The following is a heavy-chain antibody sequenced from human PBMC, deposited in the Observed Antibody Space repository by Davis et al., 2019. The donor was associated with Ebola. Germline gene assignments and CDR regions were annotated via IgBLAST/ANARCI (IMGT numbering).Heavy chain of an antibody. CDR3: AKSGLSFGVVKYHYGMDV. V-gene: IGHV3-7*03. D-gene: IGHD3-3*01. CDR2: IRPDGSEE. CDR1: GFTFSNYW. Sequence: GESLKISCAASGFTFSNYWMSWVRQAPGKGLEWVANIRPDGSEEQYVDSLKGRITISRDNAKNSLYLQVNSLRAEDTAVYYCAKSGLSFGVVKYHYGMDVWGQGATVTVSS. J-gene: IGHJ6*02.